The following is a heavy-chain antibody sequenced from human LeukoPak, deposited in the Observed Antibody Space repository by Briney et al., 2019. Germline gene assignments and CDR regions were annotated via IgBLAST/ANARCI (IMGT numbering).Heavy chain of an antibody. CDR2: ISSSGSTI. V-gene: IGHV3-48*03. Sequence: GGSLRLSCAASGFTFSGYEMNWVRQAPGKGLEWVSYISSSGSTIYYADSVKGRFTISRDNAKNSLYPQMNSLRAEDTAVYYCAELGITMIGGVWGKGTTVTISS. J-gene: IGHJ6*04. D-gene: IGHD3-10*02. CDR1: GFTFSGYE. CDR3: AELGITMIGGV.